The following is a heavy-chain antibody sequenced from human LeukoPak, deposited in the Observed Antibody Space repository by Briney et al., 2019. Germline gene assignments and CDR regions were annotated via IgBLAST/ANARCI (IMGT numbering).Heavy chain of an antibody. D-gene: IGHD3-9*01. CDR1: GFTFSTYS. V-gene: IGHV3-48*01. Sequence: PGGSLRLSCAASGFTFSTYSMNWVRQAPGKGLEWVSYISSSSSTIYYADSAKGRFTISRDNAKNSLYLQMNSLRAEDTAVYYCARDRTDGYYDILTGPVSDEIDYWGQGTLVTVSS. CDR2: ISSSSSTI. J-gene: IGHJ4*02. CDR3: ARDRTDGYYDILTGPVSDEIDY.